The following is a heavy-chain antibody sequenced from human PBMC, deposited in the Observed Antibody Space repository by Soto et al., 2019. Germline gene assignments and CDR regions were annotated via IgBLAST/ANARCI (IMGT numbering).Heavy chain of an antibody. CDR2: IYYSGST. D-gene: IGHD3-10*02. V-gene: IGHV4-59*01. CDR1: GGSISSYY. CDR3: ARRYVSAXDI. Sequence: PSETLSLTCTVSGGSISSYYWSWIRQPPGKGLEWIGYIYYSGSTNYNPSLKSRVTISVDTSKNQFSLKLSSVTAADTAVYYCARRYVSAXDIWGQGTMVTVSS. J-gene: IGHJ3*02.